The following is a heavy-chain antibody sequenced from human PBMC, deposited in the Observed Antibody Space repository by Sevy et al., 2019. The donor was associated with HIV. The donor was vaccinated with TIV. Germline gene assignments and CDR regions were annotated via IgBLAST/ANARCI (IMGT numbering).Heavy chain of an antibody. CDR2: ISHDGINE. CDR3: ANAYSGSYSHSYLYALDV. J-gene: IGHJ6*02. V-gene: IGHV3-30*18. Sequence: GGSLRLSCIGSGFSFGYYGIHWVRQSPGKGLDWVALISHDGINEYYADSVKGRFTIARENSKNTVCLEMNSLRNEDTAIYFCANAYSGSYSHSYLYALDVWGQGTTVTVSS. CDR1: GFSFGYYG. D-gene: IGHD1-26*01.